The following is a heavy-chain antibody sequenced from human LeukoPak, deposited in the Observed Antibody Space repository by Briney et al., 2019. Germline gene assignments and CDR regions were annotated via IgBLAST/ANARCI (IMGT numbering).Heavy chain of an antibody. J-gene: IGHJ4*02. D-gene: IGHD4-17*01. V-gene: IGHV1-24*01. CDR1: GYTLTELS. Sequence: ASVKVSCKVSGYTLTELSMHWVRQAPGKGLEWMGGFDPEDGETIYVQKFQGRVTMTEDTSTDTAYMELSSLRSEDTAVYYCATIPYGDYGSYYFDYWGQGTLVTVSS. CDR2: FDPEDGET. CDR3: ATIPYGDYGSYYFDY.